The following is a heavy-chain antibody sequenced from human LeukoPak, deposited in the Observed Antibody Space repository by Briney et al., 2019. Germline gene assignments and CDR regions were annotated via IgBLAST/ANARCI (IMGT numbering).Heavy chain of an antibody. CDR1: GFTFSSYV. CDR2: IRYDGSNK. D-gene: IGHD2-2*01. CDR3: AKSSTSPYYFDY. Sequence: GGSLRLSCAASGFTFSSYVMHWVRQAPGKGLEGVAFIRYDGSNKYYADSVKGRFTISRDNSKNTLYLKMNSLRAEDTAVYYCAKSSTSPYYFDYWGQGTLVTVSS. J-gene: IGHJ4*02. V-gene: IGHV3-30*02.